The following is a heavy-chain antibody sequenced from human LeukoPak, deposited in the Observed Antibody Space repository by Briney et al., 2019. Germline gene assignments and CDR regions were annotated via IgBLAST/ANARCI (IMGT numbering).Heavy chain of an antibody. Sequence: GGSLRLSCAASGLSFSSFAMSWVRQAPAKGLEWVSVIYSGGNTYYAESVKGRFTISRDSSKNTIYLQMNSLRAEDTAVYYCARDNAVPSDGMDVWGPGTTVTVSS. CDR2: IYSGGNT. D-gene: IGHD2-8*01. CDR1: GLSFSSFA. V-gene: IGHV3-66*01. J-gene: IGHJ6*02. CDR3: ARDNAVPSDGMDV.